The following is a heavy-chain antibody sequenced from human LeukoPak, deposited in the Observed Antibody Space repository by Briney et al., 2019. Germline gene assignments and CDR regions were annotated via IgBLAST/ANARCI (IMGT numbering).Heavy chain of an antibody. D-gene: IGHD6-13*01. V-gene: IGHV4-34*01. Sequence: SETLSLTCAVYGGSFSGYYWSWIRQPPGKGLEWIGEINHSGSTNSNPSLKSRVTISVDTSKNQFSLKLSSVTAADTAVYYCAGVALVRSYYGMDVWGQGTTVTVSS. CDR1: GGSFSGYY. CDR3: AGVALVRSYYGMDV. CDR2: INHSGST. J-gene: IGHJ6*02.